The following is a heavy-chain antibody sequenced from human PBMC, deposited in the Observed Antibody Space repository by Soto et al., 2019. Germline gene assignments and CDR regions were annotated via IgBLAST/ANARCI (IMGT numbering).Heavy chain of an antibody. CDR1: GFTFSSYA. J-gene: IGHJ4*02. Sequence: ESGGGVVQPGRSLRLSCAASGFTFSSYAMHWVRQTPGKRLEWVAFISYDGSNKYYADSVKGRFTISRDNSKNTLYLQMNSLRAEDTAVYYCARDLWPISPKFDYWGQGTLVTVSS. CDR2: ISYDGSNK. V-gene: IGHV3-30-3*01. CDR3: ARDLWPISPKFDY.